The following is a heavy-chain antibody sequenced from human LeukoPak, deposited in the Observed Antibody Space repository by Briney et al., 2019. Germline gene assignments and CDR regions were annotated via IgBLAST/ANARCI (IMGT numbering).Heavy chain of an antibody. CDR1: GFTFSSYS. D-gene: IGHD3-22*01. J-gene: IGHJ4*02. V-gene: IGHV3-21*01. CDR3: ARDRLDSSGYAHDY. Sequence: GGSLRLPCAASGFTFSSYSMNWVRQAPGKGLEWVSSISSSSSYIYYADSVKGRFTISRDNAKNSLYLQMNSLRAEDTAVYYCARDRLDSSGYAHDYWGQGTLVTVSS. CDR2: ISSSSSYI.